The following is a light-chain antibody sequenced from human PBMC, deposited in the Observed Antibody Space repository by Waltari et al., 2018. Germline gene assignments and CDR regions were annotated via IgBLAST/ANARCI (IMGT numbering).Light chain of an antibody. V-gene: IGKV2-28*01. CDR3: MQALQTPT. CDR2: LGS. J-gene: IGKJ3*01. Sequence: EIVMTQSPLSLPVTPGEPASISCRSSQSLLHSNGYTYLDWYLQKPRKSPQLLIYLGSSRASGVPDRFSGSGSGTDFTLKINRVEAEDVGVYYCMQALQTPTFGPGTKVDIK. CDR1: QSLLHSNGYTY.